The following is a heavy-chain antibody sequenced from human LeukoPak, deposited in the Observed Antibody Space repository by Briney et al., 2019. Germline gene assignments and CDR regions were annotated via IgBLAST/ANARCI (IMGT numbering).Heavy chain of an antibody. Sequence: GGSLRLSCVASGFTFTSDAMNWVRQAPGKGLEWVSSTVSRGTTQYADPVKGRFTVSRDTSKNTLYLQMNSLRADDTAVYYCAKCSTSAYTTGWCNWIDPWGQGTLVTVSS. CDR2: TVSRGTT. CDR1: GFTFTSDA. CDR3: AKCSTSAYTTGWCNWIDP. J-gene: IGHJ5*02. D-gene: IGHD6-19*01. V-gene: IGHV3-23*01.